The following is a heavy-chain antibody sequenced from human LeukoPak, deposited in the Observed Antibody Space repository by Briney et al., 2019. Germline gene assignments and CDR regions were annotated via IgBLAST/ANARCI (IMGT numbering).Heavy chain of an antibody. V-gene: IGHV3-11*01. D-gene: IGHD2-2*01. Sequence: GGSLRLSCAASGYTLSDYDMSWIRQIPRGGLEWLSYSSTSGRTTFYADSVKGRFTISRDNAKNSLFLQMNSLSAEDTAVYYCARDPAFDYWGQGTLVTVSS. CDR2: SSTSGRTT. J-gene: IGHJ4*02. CDR3: ARDPAFDY. CDR1: GYTLSDYD.